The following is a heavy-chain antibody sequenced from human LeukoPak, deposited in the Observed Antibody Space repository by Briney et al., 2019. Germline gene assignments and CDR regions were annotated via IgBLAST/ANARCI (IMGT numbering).Heavy chain of an antibody. V-gene: IGHV3-11*01. Sequence: GGSLRLSCAASGFTFCDYYMSLIGQAPGKGLEGVSYISSSGSTIYYADSVKGRFTISRDNDKNSLYLQMNSLRAEDTAVYYCARSSGGDAFDIWGQGTMVTVSS. J-gene: IGHJ3*02. CDR2: ISSSGSTI. D-gene: IGHD3-16*01. CDR1: GFTFCDYY. CDR3: ARSSGGDAFDI.